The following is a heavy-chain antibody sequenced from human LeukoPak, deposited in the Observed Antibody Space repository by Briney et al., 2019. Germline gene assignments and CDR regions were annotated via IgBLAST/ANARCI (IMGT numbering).Heavy chain of an antibody. CDR3: ARGRYGDGFAHLDY. D-gene: IGHD5-24*01. V-gene: IGHV1-2*02. CDR2: ITPGGGT. CDR1: GFTLTTYA. Sequence: ASLNVSCKPSGFTLTTYAIHWVRQSPGPGLEWMGWITPGGGTNYPQKFQGRVAVTWDTSITTVYMDLSRLTSDDTAVYYCARGRYGDGFAHLDYWGQGALVTVSS. J-gene: IGHJ4*02.